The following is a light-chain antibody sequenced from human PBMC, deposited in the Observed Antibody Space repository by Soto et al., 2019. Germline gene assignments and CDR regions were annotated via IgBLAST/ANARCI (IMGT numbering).Light chain of an antibody. CDR2: AAS. Sequence: DIQMTQSPSSLSASVGDRVTITCRASQSIGTLLNWYQQKPGKAPNLLIYAASSLHSGVPSRFSGSGSGTDFTLPITSLQPEDFATFYCHQSYGSWTFGQGTKVVIK. CDR3: HQSYGSWT. J-gene: IGKJ1*01. V-gene: IGKV1-39*01. CDR1: QSIGTL.